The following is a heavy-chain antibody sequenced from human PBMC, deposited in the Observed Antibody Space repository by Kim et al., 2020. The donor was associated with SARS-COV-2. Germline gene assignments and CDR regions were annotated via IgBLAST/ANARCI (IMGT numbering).Heavy chain of an antibody. CDR1: GFTFSSYA. V-gene: IGHV3-23*01. J-gene: IGHJ4*02. D-gene: IGHD3-16*02. CDR3: AKNLYPMITFGGVIDYFDY. Sequence: GGSLRLSCAASGFTFSSYAMSWVRQAPGKGLEWVSAISGSGGSTYYADSVKGRFTISRDNSKNTLYLQMNSLRAEDTAVYYCAKNLYPMITFGGVIDYFDYWGQGTLVTVSP. CDR2: ISGSGGST.